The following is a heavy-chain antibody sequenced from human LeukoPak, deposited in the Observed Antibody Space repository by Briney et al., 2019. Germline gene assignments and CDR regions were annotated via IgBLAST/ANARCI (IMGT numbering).Heavy chain of an antibody. V-gene: IGHV3-23*01. CDR1: GFTFNNYV. CDR3: AKGGYCSSTSCYGDWFDR. Sequence: GGSLSLSCEGSGFTFNNYVMHWVRQAPGRGLEWLSPISGSGGSTYYADSVKGRFTIARDNTKNTLYMRMISLRAEGTAVYYCAKGGYCSSTSCYGDWFDRWGEGTLVTVSS. J-gene: IGHJ5*02. CDR2: ISGSGGST. D-gene: IGHD2-2*01.